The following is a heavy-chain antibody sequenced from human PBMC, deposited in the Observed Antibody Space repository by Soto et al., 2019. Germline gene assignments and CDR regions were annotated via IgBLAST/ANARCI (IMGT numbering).Heavy chain of an antibody. V-gene: IGHV1-46*01. CDR2: INPSGGST. CDR1: GYTFTSYY. J-gene: IGHJ6*02. D-gene: IGHD6-6*01. Sequence: ASVKVSCKASGYTFTSYYMHWVRQAPGQGLEWMGKINPSGGSTSYAQKFQGRVTMTRDTSISTAYMELNSLRSDDTAVFYCARVHRGTLVAYYYYGLDVWGQGTTVTVSS. CDR3: ARVHRGTLVAYYYYGLDV.